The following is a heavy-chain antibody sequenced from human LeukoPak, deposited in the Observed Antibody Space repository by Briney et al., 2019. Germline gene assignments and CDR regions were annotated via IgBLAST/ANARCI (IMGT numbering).Heavy chain of an antibody. Sequence: PSETLSLTCGVSGGSFSFYYWSWIRQPPGKGLEWIGEISQSGSTNYNPSLKSRVNISLDTSENQFSLKLSSVTAADTAVYYCARRNGQDIVATFRRRYYFDYWGQGTLVTVSS. V-gene: IGHV4-34*01. CDR1: GGSFSFYY. D-gene: IGHD5-12*01. CDR3: ARRNGQDIVATFRRRYYFDY. J-gene: IGHJ4*02. CDR2: ISQSGST.